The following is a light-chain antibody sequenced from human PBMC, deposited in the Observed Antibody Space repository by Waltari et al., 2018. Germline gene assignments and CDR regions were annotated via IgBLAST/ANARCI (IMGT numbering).Light chain of an antibody. J-gene: IGKJ2*01. CDR1: QSLTKRY. Sequence: VLTQSADSLSLSPGERATLSCRASQSLTKRYLAWYQQKPGQAPRLLSYGASSRAAGIPDRFTGSGSGTDFTLTIRRLEPEDVAVYYCQQYGSSVMYTFGQGTMLEIK. CDR3: QQYGSSVMYT. V-gene: IGKV3-20*01. CDR2: GAS.